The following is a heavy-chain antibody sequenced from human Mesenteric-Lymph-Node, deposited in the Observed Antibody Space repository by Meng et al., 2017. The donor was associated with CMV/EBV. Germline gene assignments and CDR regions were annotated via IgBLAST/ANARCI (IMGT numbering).Heavy chain of an antibody. V-gene: IGHV1-8*01. CDR1: GYTFTSYD. CDR2: MNPNSGNT. CDR3: APRGVIIPGAFDY. D-gene: IGHD2-2*01. J-gene: IGHJ4*02. Sequence: ASVKVSCKASGYTFTSYDVNWVRQATGQGLEWMGWMNPNSGNTDFAQKFQGRVTMTRNTSINTAYMELSSLRSEDTAVYYCAPRGVIIPGAFDYWGQGTLVTVSS.